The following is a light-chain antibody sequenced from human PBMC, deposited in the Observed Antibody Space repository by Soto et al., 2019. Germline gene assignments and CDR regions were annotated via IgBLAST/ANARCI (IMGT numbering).Light chain of an antibody. CDR2: DAS. Sequence: DIQMTQSPPSLSASVVYRVTITCQASQDIGTYLNWYQHKPGKAPNLVIYDASNLETGVPSRFSGGGSGTDFTFTISSLRPEDIATYYCQHSNHLPLFGPGTRWIS. J-gene: IGKJ3*01. CDR1: QDIGTY. CDR3: QHSNHLPL. V-gene: IGKV1-33*01.